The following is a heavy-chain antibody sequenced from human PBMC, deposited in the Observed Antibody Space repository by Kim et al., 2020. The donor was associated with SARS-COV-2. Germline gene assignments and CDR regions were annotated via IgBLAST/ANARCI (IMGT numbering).Heavy chain of an antibody. CDR3: ARDAAETYCGGDCYRGYFQH. CDR1: GDSVSSNSAA. Sequence: TISLTCAISGDSVSSNSAAWNWIRQSPSRGLEWLGRTYYRSKWYNDYAVSVKSRITINPDTSKNQFSLQLNSVTPEDTAVYYCARDAAETYCGGDCYRGYFQHWGQGTLVTVSS. V-gene: IGHV6-1*01. CDR2: TYYRSKWYN. D-gene: IGHD2-21*01. J-gene: IGHJ1*01.